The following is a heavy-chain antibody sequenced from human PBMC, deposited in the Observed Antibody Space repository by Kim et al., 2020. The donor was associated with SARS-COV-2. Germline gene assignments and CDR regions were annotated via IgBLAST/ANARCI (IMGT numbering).Heavy chain of an antibody. Sequence: SETLSLTCTVSGGSISSGGYYWSWIRQHPGKGLEWIGYIYYSGSTYYNPSLKSRVTISVDTSKNQFSLKLSSVTAADTAVYYCARAYCGGDCWAFDIWGQGTMVTVSS. CDR3: ARAYCGGDCWAFDI. J-gene: IGHJ3*02. V-gene: IGHV4-31*03. CDR1: GGSISSGGYY. D-gene: IGHD2-21*02. CDR2: IYYSGST.